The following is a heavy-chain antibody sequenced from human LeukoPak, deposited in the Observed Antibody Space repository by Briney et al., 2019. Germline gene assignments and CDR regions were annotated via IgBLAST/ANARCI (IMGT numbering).Heavy chain of an antibody. V-gene: IGHV3-15*01. CDR3: TTASGYYDDFWH. Sequence: PGGSLRLSCAASGFTFSNAWMSWVRQAPGKGLEWVGRIKSKTDGGTTDYAAPVKGRFTISRDDSKNTLYLQMNSLKTEDTAVYYCTTASGYYDDFWHWGQGTLVTVSS. J-gene: IGHJ4*02. CDR2: IKSKTDGGTT. CDR1: GFTFSNAW. D-gene: IGHD3-3*01.